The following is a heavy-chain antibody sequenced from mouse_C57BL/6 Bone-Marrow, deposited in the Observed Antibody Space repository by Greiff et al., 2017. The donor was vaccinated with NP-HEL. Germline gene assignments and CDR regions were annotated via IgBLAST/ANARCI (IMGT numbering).Heavy chain of an antibody. V-gene: IGHV5-6*01. J-gene: IGHJ1*03. CDR1: GFTFSSYG. CDR2: ISSGGSYT. CDR3: ARPHYYGKRYFDV. Sequence: EVKLVESGGDLVKPGGSLKLSCAASGFTFSSYGMSWVRQTPDKRLEWVATISSGGSYTYYPDSVKGRFTISRDNAKNTLYLQMSSLKSEDTAMYYCARPHYYGKRYFDVWGTGTTVTVSS. D-gene: IGHD1-1*01.